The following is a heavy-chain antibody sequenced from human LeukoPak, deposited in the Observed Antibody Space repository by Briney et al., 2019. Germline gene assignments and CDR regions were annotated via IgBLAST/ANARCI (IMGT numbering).Heavy chain of an antibody. CDR1: GFTFSTYA. V-gene: IGHV3-23*01. D-gene: IGHD3-3*01. CDR3: AKGAQYDFWSGYTLEYFDV. J-gene: IGHJ4*02. CDR2: ISASSSST. Sequence: GGSLRLSCAASGFTFSTYAMSWARQAPGKGLEWVSFISASSSSTHYIDSVKGRFTISRDNSENALYLQINSLRAEDTATYYCAKGAQYDFWSGYTLEYFDVWGKGTLVTVSS.